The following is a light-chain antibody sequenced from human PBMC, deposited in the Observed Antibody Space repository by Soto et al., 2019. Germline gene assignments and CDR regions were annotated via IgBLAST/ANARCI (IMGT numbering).Light chain of an antibody. CDR1: QSITSTY. CDR3: QHYDSARWT. Sequence: EGVLTQSPGPLSLSPGERAPLSCRASQSITSTYLAWYHQRSGQAPRLLIYDASRRATGIPDRFSGSGSGTDFSLTISRLEPEDFAVYYCQHYDSARWTFGLGTKVDIK. V-gene: IGKV3-20*01. CDR2: DAS. J-gene: IGKJ1*01.